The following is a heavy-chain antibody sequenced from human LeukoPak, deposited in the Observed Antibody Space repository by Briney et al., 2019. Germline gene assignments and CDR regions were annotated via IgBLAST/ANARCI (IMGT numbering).Heavy chain of an antibody. CDR2: INPNSGGT. CDR1: GYSFTGCY. CDR3: AGLSGYDPYYFDY. V-gene: IGHV1-2*02. J-gene: IGHJ4*02. D-gene: IGHD5-12*01. Sequence: ASVKVSCKASGYSFTGCYMHWVRQAAGQGLEWMGCINPNSGGTDYAQKFQGRVTMTRDTSISTAYMELSRLTSDDTAVYYCAGLSGYDPYYFDYWGQGTLVAVSS.